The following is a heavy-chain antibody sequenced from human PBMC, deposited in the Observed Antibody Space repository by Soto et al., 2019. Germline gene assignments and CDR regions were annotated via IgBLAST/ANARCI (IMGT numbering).Heavy chain of an antibody. CDR1: VFSLNTYW. CDR2: IFPGDSDT. D-gene: IGHD5-12*01. V-gene: IGHV5-51*01. Sequence: PGESLNISCNASVFSLNTYWIGWVRQKPGKGLEWMGSIFPGDSDTRYSPSFQGQVIISADRSISTAYLQWRSLKASDTAIYYCARKGRPYRGSVYYYGMDVLCQGNNGTVS. CDR3: ARKGRPYRGSVYYYGMDV. J-gene: IGHJ6*02.